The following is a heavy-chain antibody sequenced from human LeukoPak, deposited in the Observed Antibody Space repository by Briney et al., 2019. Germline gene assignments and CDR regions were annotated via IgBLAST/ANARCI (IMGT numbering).Heavy chain of an antibody. V-gene: IGHV1-46*01. CDR2: INPSGGST. J-gene: IGHJ6*03. CDR3: ARSNRVLDFWSGYSTYYYMDV. Sequence: ASVKVSCKASGYTFTSYYMHWVRQAPGQGLEWMGIINPSGGSTSYAQKFQGRVTMTRDMSTSTVYMELSSLRSEDTAVYYCARSNRVLDFWSGYSTYYYMDVWGKGTTVTVSS. CDR1: GYTFTSYY. D-gene: IGHD3-3*01.